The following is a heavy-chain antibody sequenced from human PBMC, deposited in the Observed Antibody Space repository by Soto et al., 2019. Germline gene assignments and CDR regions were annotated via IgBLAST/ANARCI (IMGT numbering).Heavy chain of an antibody. CDR1: GESFSGYY. Sequence: QVQLQQWGAGLLKPSETLSLTCAVHGESFSGYYWSWIRQPPGKGLEWIGEINHSGNTTYNPSLKSRLTMPVDTSKNQISLKVKSVTAADTAVYYCAGNIVATISAFDKWGQGTLVTVSS. V-gene: IGHV4-34*01. CDR2: INHSGNT. D-gene: IGHD5-12*01. J-gene: IGHJ4*02. CDR3: AGNIVATISAFDK.